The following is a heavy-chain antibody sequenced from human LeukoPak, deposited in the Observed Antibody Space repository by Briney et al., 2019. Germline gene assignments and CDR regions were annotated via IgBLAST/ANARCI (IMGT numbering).Heavy chain of an antibody. CDR3: TRAASSGPLFTYHMDV. Sequence: PSETLSLTCSVSGGSIRSSDDYWGFVRQTPGKGLEWMGSIYYTGSSHYNPSLKSRATISVDMSKNQFSLKLTSVTAADTAVYYCTRAASSGPLFTYHMDVWGKGTTVTVSS. J-gene: IGHJ6*03. CDR1: GGSIRSSDDY. D-gene: IGHD3-22*01. V-gene: IGHV4-39*07. CDR2: IYYTGSS.